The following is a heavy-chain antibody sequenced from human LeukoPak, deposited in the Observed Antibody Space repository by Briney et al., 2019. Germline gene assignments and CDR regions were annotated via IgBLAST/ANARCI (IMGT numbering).Heavy chain of an antibody. CDR2: ISVMGGST. CDR3: AKPPQSENYYDSSGYYWYFDY. V-gene: IGHV3-23*01. Sequence: GGSLRLSCAASGFTFSSYAMSWFPRAPGKGREGSSVISVMGGSTYYADSVKGRFTISRDNSKNTLYLQMNSLRAEDTAVYYCAKPPQSENYYDSSGYYWYFDYWGQGTLVTVSS. D-gene: IGHD3-22*01. CDR1: GFTFSSYA. J-gene: IGHJ4*02.